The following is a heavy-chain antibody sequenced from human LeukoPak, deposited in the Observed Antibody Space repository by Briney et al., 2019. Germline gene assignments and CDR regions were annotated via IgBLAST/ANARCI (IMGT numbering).Heavy chain of an antibody. D-gene: IGHD2/OR15-2a*01. CDR1: GFTFSSYW. Sequence: GGSLRLSCAASGFTFSSYWMHWVRQAPGKGLVWVSRIDSDVINTSYADSVKGRFTISKDNAKNTVYLQMNSLRAEDTAVYYCVSFYETYWGRGTLVTVSS. J-gene: IGHJ4*02. CDR2: IDSDVINT. V-gene: IGHV3-74*01. CDR3: VSFYETY.